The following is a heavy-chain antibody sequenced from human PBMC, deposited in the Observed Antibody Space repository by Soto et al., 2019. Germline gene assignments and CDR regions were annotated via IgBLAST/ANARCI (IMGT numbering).Heavy chain of an antibody. V-gene: IGHV3-21*01. CDR1: GFTFSSYS. J-gene: IGHJ5*02. CDR3: ARRSGSNHWFDP. Sequence: GGSLRLSCAASGFTFSSYSMNWVRQAPGKGLEWVSSISSSSSYIYYADSVKGRFTISRDNAKNSLYLQMNSLRAEDTAVYYCARRSGSNHWFDPWGQGTLVTVSS. D-gene: IGHD3-3*01. CDR2: ISSSSSYI.